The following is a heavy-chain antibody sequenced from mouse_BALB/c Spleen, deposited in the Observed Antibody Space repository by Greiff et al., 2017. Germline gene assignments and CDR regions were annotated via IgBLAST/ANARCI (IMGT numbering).Heavy chain of an antibody. CDR1: GFSLTSYG. CDR2: IWSGGST. J-gene: IGHJ3*01. V-gene: IGHV2-2*02. Sequence: VQLQQSGPGLVQPSQSLSITCTVSGFSLTSYGVHWVRQSPGKGLEWLGVIWSGGSTDYNAAFISRLSISKDNSKSQVFFKMNSLQANDTAIYYCARNSYRYDGAWFAYWGQGTLVTVSA. D-gene: IGHD2-14*01. CDR3: ARNSYRYDGAWFAY.